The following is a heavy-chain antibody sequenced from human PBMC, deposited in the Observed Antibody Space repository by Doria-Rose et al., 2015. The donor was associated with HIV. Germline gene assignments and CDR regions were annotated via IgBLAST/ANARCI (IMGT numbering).Heavy chain of an antibody. V-gene: IGHV3-9*01. CDR2: ISWTSDSI. CDR1: GFTFDNYV. CDR3: AKELRGACDI. J-gene: IGHJ3*02. Sequence: VQLVQSGGGLVQPGRSLRLSCAASGFTFDNYVMHWVRQATGKGLEWVSGISWTSDSIAYADSVKGRCTSSRDNAKNSLFLQMNSLRTEDTALYYCAKELRGACDIWGQGTMVTVSS.